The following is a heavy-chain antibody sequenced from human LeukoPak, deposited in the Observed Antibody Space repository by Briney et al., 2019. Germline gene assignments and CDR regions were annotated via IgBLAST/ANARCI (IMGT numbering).Heavy chain of an antibody. Sequence: GASVKVSCKASGGTFTSYDINWVRQATGQGLEWMGWMNPNSGNTGYAQKFQGRVTMTRNTSISTAYMELSSLRSEDTAVYYCARGRELWFGELFAGRDAFDIWGQGTMVTVSS. CDR3: ARGRELWFGELFAGRDAFDI. V-gene: IGHV1-8*01. J-gene: IGHJ3*02. CDR2: MNPNSGNT. CDR1: GGTFTSYD. D-gene: IGHD3-10*01.